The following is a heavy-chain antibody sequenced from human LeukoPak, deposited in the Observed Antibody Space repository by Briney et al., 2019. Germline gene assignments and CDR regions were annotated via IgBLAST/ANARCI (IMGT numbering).Heavy chain of an antibody. CDR3: ARDLGYSSSWNY. Sequence: VASVKVSCKASGYTFTSSGLSWVRQAPGQGLQWMGWISTYNGNTNYPQNFQGRVTMTTDTSTRTVYMELRSLRSDDTAVYYCARDLGYSSSWNYWGQGTLVTVSS. CDR2: ISTYNGNT. CDR1: GYTFTSSG. V-gene: IGHV1-18*01. J-gene: IGHJ4*02. D-gene: IGHD6-13*01.